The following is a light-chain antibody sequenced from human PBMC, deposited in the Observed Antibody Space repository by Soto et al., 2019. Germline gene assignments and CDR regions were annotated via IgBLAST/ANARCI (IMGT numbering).Light chain of an antibody. CDR2: AAS. CDR1: QGTDTY. Sequence: DIQMTQSPSSLSASVGDRVTITCRARQGTDTYLAWYQQKPGRVPTLLIYAASTLQSGVPSRFSGSGSGTDFTLTISSLQPEDVATYYCQKYKSAPLTFGGGTKVDIK. CDR3: QKYKSAPLT. V-gene: IGKV1-27*01. J-gene: IGKJ4*01.